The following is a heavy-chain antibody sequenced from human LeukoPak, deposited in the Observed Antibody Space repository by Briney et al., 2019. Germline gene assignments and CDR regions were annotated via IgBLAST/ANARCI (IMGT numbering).Heavy chain of an antibody. CDR3: ARLGSELSYDSSGYYLDY. CDR2: IYPGDSDT. V-gene: IGHV5-51*01. Sequence: PGESLKISCKGSGYRFTNYWIGWVRQMPGKGLEWMGIIYPGDSDTRYSPSFQGQVTISADKSISTAYLQWSSLKASDTAMYYCARLGSELSYDSSGYYLDYWGQGTLVTVSS. CDR1: GYRFTNYW. D-gene: IGHD3-22*01. J-gene: IGHJ4*02.